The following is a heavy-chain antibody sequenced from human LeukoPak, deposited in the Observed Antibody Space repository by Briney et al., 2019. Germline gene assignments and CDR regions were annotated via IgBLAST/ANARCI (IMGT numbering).Heavy chain of an antibody. CDR1: GGSFSGYY. CDR2: INHSGST. J-gene: IGHJ4*02. Sequence: SETLSLTCAVYGGSFSGYYWSWIRQPPGKGLEWIGEINHSGSTNYNPSLKSRVTISVDTSKNQLSLKLSSVTAADTAVYYCARAPIAVAGNDYWGQGTLVTVSS. CDR3: ARAPIAVAGNDY. D-gene: IGHD6-19*01. V-gene: IGHV4-34*01.